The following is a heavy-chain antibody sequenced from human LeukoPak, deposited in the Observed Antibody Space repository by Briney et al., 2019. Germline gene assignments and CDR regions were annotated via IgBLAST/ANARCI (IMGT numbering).Heavy chain of an antibody. V-gene: IGHV4-39*01. CDR2: IYYSGST. D-gene: IGHD6-13*01. J-gene: IGHJ4*02. Sequence: SETLSLTCTVSGGSISSSSYYWGWIRQPPGKGLEWIGSIYYSGSTYYNPSLKSRVTISVDTSKNQFSLKLSSVTAADTAVYYCARLPYSSSWFLDYWGQGTLVTVSS. CDR1: GGSISSSSYY. CDR3: ARLPYSSSWFLDY.